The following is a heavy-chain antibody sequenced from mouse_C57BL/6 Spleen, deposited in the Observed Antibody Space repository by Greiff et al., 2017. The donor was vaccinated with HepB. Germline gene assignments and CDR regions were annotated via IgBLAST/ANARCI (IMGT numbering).Heavy chain of an antibody. V-gene: IGHV1-26*01. CDR1: GYTFTDYY. CDR3: AREGGAHYGYSYYFDY. CDR2: INPNNGGT. Sequence: EVQLQQSGPELVKPGASVKISCKASGYTFTDYYMNWVKQSHGKSLEWIGDINPNNGGTSYNQKFKGKATLTVDKSSSTAYMELRSLTSEDSAVYYCAREGGAHYGYSYYFDYWGQGTTLTVSS. J-gene: IGHJ2*01. D-gene: IGHD2-2*01.